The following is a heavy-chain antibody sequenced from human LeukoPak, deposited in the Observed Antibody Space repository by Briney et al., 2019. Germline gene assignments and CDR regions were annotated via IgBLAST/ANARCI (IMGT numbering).Heavy chain of an antibody. CDR3: ARDLGLTSSWYLDF. J-gene: IGHJ4*02. CDR2: INPDSGVT. CDR1: GYTFTGYY. D-gene: IGHD6-13*01. Sequence: ASVKVSCKASGYTFTGYYIHWVRQAPGQGLEWMAWINPDSGVTDYAQKFQGRVTLTRDTSISTAYMELSRLRYDDTAVFYCARDLGLTSSWYLDFWGQGTLVTVSS. V-gene: IGHV1-2*02.